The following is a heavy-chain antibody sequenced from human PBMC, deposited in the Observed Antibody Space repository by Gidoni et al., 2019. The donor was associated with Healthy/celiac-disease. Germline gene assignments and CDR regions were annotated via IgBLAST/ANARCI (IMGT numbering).Heavy chain of an antibody. D-gene: IGHD3-3*01. J-gene: IGHJ5*02. CDR1: GYTFTSYG. V-gene: IGHV1-18*01. CDR2: ISAYNGNT. CDR3: ARDCGDFWSGYYTCWFDP. Sequence: QSGAEVKKPGASVKVSCKASGYTFTSYGISWVRQAPGQGLEWMGWISAYNGNTNYAQKLQGRVTMTTDTSTSTAYMELRSLRSDDTAVYYGARDCGDFWSGYYTCWFDPWGQGTLVTVSS.